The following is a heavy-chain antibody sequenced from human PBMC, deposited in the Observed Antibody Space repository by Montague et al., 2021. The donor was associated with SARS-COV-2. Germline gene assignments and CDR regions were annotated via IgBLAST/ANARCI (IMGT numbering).Heavy chain of an antibody. Sequence: SLRLSCAASGFTFSNSAMNWVRQAPGKGLEWVLGSSGSDGGTHYADSVKGRFTISRDNSKNVLYLQMNSLRAEDTALYYCAKDSYYYGLGYGMDVWGQGTTVTVSS. J-gene: IGHJ6*02. CDR1: GFTFSNSA. CDR2: SSGSDGGT. V-gene: IGHV3-23*01. D-gene: IGHD3-10*01. CDR3: AKDSYYYGLGYGMDV.